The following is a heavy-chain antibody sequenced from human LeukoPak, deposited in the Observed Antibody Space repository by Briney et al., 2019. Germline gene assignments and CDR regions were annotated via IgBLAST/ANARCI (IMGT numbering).Heavy chain of an antibody. CDR3: ARTEKYYYGPETFYFFES. CDR1: GYSISSGYY. Sequence: PSETLSLTCTVSGYSISSGYYWGWIRQPPGKGLEWIGSIYHSGRTYYNPSLKSRVTISVDTSKNQFSLKLSSVTAAATALYYCARTEKYYYGPETFYFFESWGQGILVTVSS. J-gene: IGHJ4*02. CDR2: IYHSGRT. D-gene: IGHD3-10*01. V-gene: IGHV4-38-2*02.